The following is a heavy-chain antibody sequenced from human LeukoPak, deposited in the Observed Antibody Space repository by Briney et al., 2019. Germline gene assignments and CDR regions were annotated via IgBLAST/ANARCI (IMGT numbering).Heavy chain of an antibody. CDR1: GFTFSDYY. D-gene: IGHD2-2*02. CDR3: ARGWGDCTTVSCYTGGDVFDM. V-gene: IGHV3-7*01. J-gene: IGHJ3*02. Sequence: GGSLRLSCTASGFTFSDYYMSWIRQAPGKGLEWVGNIKQDGSEKYYVGSVKGRFTISRDNTKNSLFLQMNSLRAEDTAVYYCARGWGDCTTVSCYTGGDVFDMWGQGTMVTVSS. CDR2: IKQDGSEK.